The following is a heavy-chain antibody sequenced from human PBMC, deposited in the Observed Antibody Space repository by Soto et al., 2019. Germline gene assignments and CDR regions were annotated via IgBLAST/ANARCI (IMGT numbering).Heavy chain of an antibody. CDR2: IWSDGSNK. V-gene: IGHV3-33*01. J-gene: IGHJ3*02. CDR3: ARDGQSPAPYAFDM. CDR1: GLTFSSHA. Sequence: QVQLVESGGGVVQPGMSLRLSCATSGLTFSSHAIHWVRQAPGKGLEWVAQIWSDGSNKYYADSMRGRFTISRDFSNNMAFLQMDSLRAEDTAVYYCARDGQSPAPYAFDMWGQGTLVIVSS.